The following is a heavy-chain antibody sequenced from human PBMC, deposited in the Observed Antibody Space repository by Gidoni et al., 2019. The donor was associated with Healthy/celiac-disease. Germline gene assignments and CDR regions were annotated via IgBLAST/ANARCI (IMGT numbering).Heavy chain of an antibody. CDR2: IYYSGST. D-gene: IGHD3-9*01. CDR3: ARPVLRYFDRWAFDI. V-gene: IGHV4-39*01. J-gene: IGHJ3*02. CDR1: GGSISSSSYY. Sequence: QLQLQESGPGLVKPSETLSLTCTVSGGSISSSSYYWGWIRQPPGKGLEWIGSIYYSGSTYYNPSLKSRVTISVDTSKNQFSLKLSSVTAADTAVYYCARPVLRYFDRWAFDIWGQGTMVTVSS.